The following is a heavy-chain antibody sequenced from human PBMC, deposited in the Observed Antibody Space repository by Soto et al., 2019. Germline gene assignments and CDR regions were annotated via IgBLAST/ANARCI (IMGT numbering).Heavy chain of an antibody. CDR2: IYYSGNT. CDR1: GGSISSSY. Sequence: SETLSLTCTVSGGSISSSYWSWIRQPPGKGLEWIGYIYYSGNTNYNPSLESRATISLDLPKNQFSLKLTSVTAADTTVYYCARDRGGITVSSKPLGEWFDPWGQGTLVTVSS. J-gene: IGHJ5*02. V-gene: IGHV4-59*01. D-gene: IGHD6-19*01. CDR3: ARDRGGITVSSKPLGEWFDP.